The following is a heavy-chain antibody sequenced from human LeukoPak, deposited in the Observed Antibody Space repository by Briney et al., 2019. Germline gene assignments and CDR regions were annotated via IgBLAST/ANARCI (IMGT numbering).Heavy chain of an antibody. CDR2: ISYDGSNK. D-gene: IGHD3-3*01. Sequence: GRSLRLSCAASGFTFSSYGMHWVRQAPGKGLEWVAVISYDGSNKYYADSVKGRFTISRDNSKNTLYLQMNSLRAEDTAVYYCASEPEYYDFWSGYYPSYWGQGTLVTVSS. CDR3: ASEPEYYDFWSGYYPSY. CDR1: GFTFSSYG. V-gene: IGHV3-30*03. J-gene: IGHJ4*02.